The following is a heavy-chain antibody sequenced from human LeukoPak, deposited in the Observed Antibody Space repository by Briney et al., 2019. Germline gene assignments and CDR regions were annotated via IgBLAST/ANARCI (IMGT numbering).Heavy chain of an antibody. CDR1: GGSISSYY. V-gene: IGHV4-59*01. CDR2: IYYSGST. D-gene: IGHD6-19*01. J-gene: IGHJ6*02. Sequence: SETLPLTCTVSGGSISSYYWSWIRQPPGKGLEWIGYIYYSGSTNYNPSLKSRVTISVDTSKNQFSLKLSSVTAADTAVYYCARVVAGTYYYGMDVWGQGTTVTVSS. CDR3: ARVVAGTYYYGMDV.